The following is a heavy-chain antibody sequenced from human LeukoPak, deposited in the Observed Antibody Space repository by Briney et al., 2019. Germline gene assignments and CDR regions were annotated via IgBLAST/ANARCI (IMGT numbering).Heavy chain of an antibody. CDR2: ISSSSSYI. Sequence: GGSLRLSCAASGFTFSSYSMNWVRQAPGKGLDWVSSISSSSSYIYYADSVKGRFTISRDNAKNSLYLQMNSLRAEDTAVYYCARGAAANDAFDIWGQGTMVTVSS. D-gene: IGHD5-18*01. J-gene: IGHJ3*02. V-gene: IGHV3-21*01. CDR3: ARGAAANDAFDI. CDR1: GFTFSSYS.